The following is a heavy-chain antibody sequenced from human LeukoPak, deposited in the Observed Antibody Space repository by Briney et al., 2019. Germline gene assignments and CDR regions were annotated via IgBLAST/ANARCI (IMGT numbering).Heavy chain of an antibody. CDR2: ISWYCASI. J-gene: IGHJ4*02. V-gene: IGHV3-9*01. CDR1: GFTVDDCA. CDR3: AKVRVGSSWYFFDY. Sequence: GRSMRLSCAVSGFTVDDCATHWVRHPQAEGMGRESGISWYCASISYADSVKGRFTISRDNAKNSLYLQMNSLRAEDTALYCCAKVRVGSSWYFFDYWGQGTLVTVSS. D-gene: IGHD6-13*01.